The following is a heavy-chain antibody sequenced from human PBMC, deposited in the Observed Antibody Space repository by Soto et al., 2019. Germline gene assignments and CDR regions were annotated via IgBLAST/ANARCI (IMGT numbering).Heavy chain of an antibody. V-gene: IGHV2-5*02. CDR3: AHRLYSSAWPWDSGVFDY. D-gene: IGHD6-19*01. CDR2: IYWDDDK. Sequence: QITLKESGPTLVKPTQTLTLTCTFSGFSLSTGGVGVGWIRQPPGKALEWLALIYWDDDKRYSPSLKSRLTITRDPSKRQVALTMTNMDPVDTATYYCAHRLYSSAWPWDSGVFDYWGQGTLVTVSS. CDR1: GFSLSTGGVG. J-gene: IGHJ4*02.